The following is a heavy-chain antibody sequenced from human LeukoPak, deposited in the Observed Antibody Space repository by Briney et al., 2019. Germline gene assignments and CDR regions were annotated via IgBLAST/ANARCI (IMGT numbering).Heavy chain of an antibody. Sequence: SETLSLTCTVSGGSISSSSYYWGWIRQPPGKGLEWIGSIYYSGCTYYNPSLKSRVTISVDTSKNQFSLKLSSVTAADTAVYYCARSGVNQLLPNDYWGQGTLVTVSS. CDR1: GGSISSSSYY. CDR2: IYYSGCT. V-gene: IGHV4-39*01. CDR3: ARSGVNQLLPNDY. D-gene: IGHD2-2*01. J-gene: IGHJ4*02.